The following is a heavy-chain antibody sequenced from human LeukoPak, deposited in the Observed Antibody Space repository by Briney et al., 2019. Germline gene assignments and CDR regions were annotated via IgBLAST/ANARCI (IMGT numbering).Heavy chain of an antibody. CDR3: ARNRKFCGSTSCSTGWFDP. V-gene: IGHV4-59*01. D-gene: IGHD2-2*01. CDR1: GGPFSGYF. CDR2: IYYSGST. J-gene: IGHJ5*02. Sequence: SETLSLTCAASGGPFSGYFWSWIRQPPGKGLEWIGYIYYSGSTNYNPSLKSRVTISVDTSKNQFSLKLSSVTAADTAVYYCARNRKFCGSTSCSTGWFDPWGQGTLVTVSS.